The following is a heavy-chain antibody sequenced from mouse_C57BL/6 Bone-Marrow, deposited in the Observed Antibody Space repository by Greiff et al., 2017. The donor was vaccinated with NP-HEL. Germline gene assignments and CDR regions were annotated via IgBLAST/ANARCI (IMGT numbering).Heavy chain of an antibody. Sequence: DVKLVESEGGLVQPGSSMKLSCTASGFTFSDYYMAWVRQVPEKGLEWVANINYDGSSTYYLDSLKSRFIISRDNAKNILYLQMSSLKSEDTATYYCARNWEWYFDVWGTGTTVTVSS. D-gene: IGHD4-1*01. CDR1: GFTFSDYY. CDR3: ARNWEWYFDV. J-gene: IGHJ1*03. CDR2: INYDGSST. V-gene: IGHV5-16*01.